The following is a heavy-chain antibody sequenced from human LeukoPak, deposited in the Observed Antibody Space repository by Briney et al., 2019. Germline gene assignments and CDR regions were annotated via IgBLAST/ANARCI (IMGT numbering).Heavy chain of an antibody. D-gene: IGHD3-22*01. CDR3: AKDWTYYDSSGRRDAFVI. CDR2: ITGGGAGT. Sequence: GGSLRLSCAASGFTFSSFAMSWVRQAPGKGLEWVSAITGGGAGTSYADSVKGRFTIFRDNSKNTLYLQMSTLRAEDTAVYYCAKDWTYYDSSGRRDAFVIWGQGTTVTVSS. V-gene: IGHV3-23*01. J-gene: IGHJ3*02. CDR1: GFTFSSFA.